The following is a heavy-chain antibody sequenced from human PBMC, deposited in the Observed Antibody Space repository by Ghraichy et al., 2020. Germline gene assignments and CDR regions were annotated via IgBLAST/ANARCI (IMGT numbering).Heavy chain of an antibody. CDR1: GFTFSRSG. CDR3: ARDYRTGYIDY. J-gene: IGHJ4*02. CDR2: IWFDGSKR. D-gene: IGHD3-9*01. V-gene: IGHV3-33*01. Sequence: GESLNISCAASGFTFSRSGMHWVRQAPGKELEWVAIIWFDGSKRYYADSVKGRFTISRDNSNNTLDLQMNSLRAEDTTVYYCARDYRTGYIDYWGQGTLVTVSS.